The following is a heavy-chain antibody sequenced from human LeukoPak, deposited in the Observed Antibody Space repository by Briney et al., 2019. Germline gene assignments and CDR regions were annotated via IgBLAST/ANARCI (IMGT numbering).Heavy chain of an antibody. V-gene: IGHV3-74*01. J-gene: IGHJ5*02. CDR3: VRGGESTWS. CDR1: GFTFSSYW. Sequence: TGGSLRLSCAASGFTFSSYWMHWVRHAPGKGPVWVSRINNDGSGTTYADSVKGRFTISRDDAKNTLYLQMNSLRAEDTAVYYCVRGGESTWSWGQGTLVTVSS. CDR2: INNDGSGT. D-gene: IGHD2-15*01.